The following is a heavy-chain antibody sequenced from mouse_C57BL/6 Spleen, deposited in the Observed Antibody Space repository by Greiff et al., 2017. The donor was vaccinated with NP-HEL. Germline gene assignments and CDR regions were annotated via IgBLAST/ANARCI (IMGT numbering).Heavy chain of an antibody. D-gene: IGHD3-2*02. CDR3: TRGQLRLREYAMDY. CDR1: GFNIKDYY. Sequence: VQLQQSGAELVRPGASVKLSCTASGFNIKDYYMHWVKQRPEQGLEWIGRIDPEDGDTEYAPKFPGKATMTADTSSNTAYQQHSSLTAEDTAVYYCTRGQLRLREYAMDYWGQGTSVTVSS. J-gene: IGHJ4*01. CDR2: IDPEDGDT. V-gene: IGHV14-1*01.